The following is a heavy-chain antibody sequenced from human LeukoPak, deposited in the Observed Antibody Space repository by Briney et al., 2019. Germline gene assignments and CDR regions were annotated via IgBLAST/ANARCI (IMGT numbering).Heavy chain of an antibody. J-gene: IGHJ4*02. Sequence: SVKVSCKASGYTFTSYAMNWVRQAPGQGLEWMGGIIPIFGTANYAQKFQGRVTITADESTSTAYMELSSLRSEDTAVYYCARDATTYYYDSSLFLRSAYFDYWGQGTLVTVSS. D-gene: IGHD3-22*01. CDR2: IIPIFGTA. CDR3: ARDATTYYYDSSLFLRSAYFDY. V-gene: IGHV1-69*13. CDR1: GYTFTSYA.